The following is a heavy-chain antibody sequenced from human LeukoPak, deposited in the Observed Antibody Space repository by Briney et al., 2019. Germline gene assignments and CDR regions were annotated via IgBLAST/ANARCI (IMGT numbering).Heavy chain of an antibody. CDR1: GGTFSSYA. D-gene: IGHD2-2*01. J-gene: IGHJ5*02. Sequence: SVKVSCKASGGTFSSYAISWVRQAPGQGLEWMGGIIPIFGTANYAQKFQGRVTITADESTSTAYMELRSLRSDDTAVYYCARGTSHWFDPWGQGTLVTVSS. CDR3: ARGTSHWFDP. CDR2: IIPIFGTA. V-gene: IGHV1-69*13.